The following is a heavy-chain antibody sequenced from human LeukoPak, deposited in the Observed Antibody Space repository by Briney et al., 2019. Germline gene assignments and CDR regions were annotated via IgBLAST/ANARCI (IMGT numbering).Heavy chain of an antibody. D-gene: IGHD1-26*01. V-gene: IGHV3-23*01. CDR1: GFTLSSYS. Sequence: GGSLRLSCAASGFTLSSYSMSWVRQAPGKGLEWVSAISASVGNTYYADSVKGRFTISRDTSTNTLSLQLNSLRSEDTAVYYCATRGTYYLPDDFWGQGTLVTVSS. J-gene: IGHJ4*02. CDR2: ISASVGNT. CDR3: ATRGTYYLPDDF.